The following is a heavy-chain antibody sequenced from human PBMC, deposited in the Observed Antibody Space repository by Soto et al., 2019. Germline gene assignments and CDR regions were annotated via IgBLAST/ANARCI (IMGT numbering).Heavy chain of an antibody. J-gene: IGHJ4*02. CDR1: GFTFSSYG. Sequence: GGSLRLSCAASGFTFSSYGMHWVRQAPGKGLEWVAVIWYDGSNKYYADSVKGRFTISRDNSKNTLYLQMNSLRAEDTAVYYCARDFRYGDYLFDYWGQGTLVTVSS. D-gene: IGHD4-17*01. CDR2: IWYDGSNK. V-gene: IGHV3-33*01. CDR3: ARDFRYGDYLFDY.